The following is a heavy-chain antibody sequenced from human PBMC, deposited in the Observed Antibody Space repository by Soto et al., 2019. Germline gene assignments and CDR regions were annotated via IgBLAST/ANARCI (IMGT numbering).Heavy chain of an antibody. CDR2: IFYSGIT. Sequence: SETLSLTCTVSGGSISSSRYYRGWIRQPPGKGLEWIGSIFYSGITYYNPSLQSRVTISVYTSKNQFSLKLSSVTAADTAVYYCARRGRITIFGVVTENWFDPWGQGPLVTVSS. V-gene: IGHV4-39*01. D-gene: IGHD3-3*01. J-gene: IGHJ5*02. CDR1: GGSISSSRYY. CDR3: ARRGRITIFGVVTENWFDP.